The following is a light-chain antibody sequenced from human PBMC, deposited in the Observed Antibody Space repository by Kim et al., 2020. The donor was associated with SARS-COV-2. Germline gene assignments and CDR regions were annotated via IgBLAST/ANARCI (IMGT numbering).Light chain of an antibody. V-gene: IGKV1-27*01. CDR2: AAA. Sequence: ASIGDRVTITCRASQDMANSLARYQQKPGKVPQVLIYAAATLQSGVPSRFSGSRSGTEFTLTIGSLQTEEVATYYCQKYNSAPWTFGPGTKVYIK. CDR3: QKYNSAPWT. J-gene: IGKJ1*01. CDR1: QDMANS.